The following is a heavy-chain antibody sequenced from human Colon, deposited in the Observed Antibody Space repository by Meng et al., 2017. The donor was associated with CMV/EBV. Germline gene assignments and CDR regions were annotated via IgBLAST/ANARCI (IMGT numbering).Heavy chain of an antibody. CDR3: AVLAVAEPISC. CDR1: GFIFSGSA. Sequence: GESLKISCAGSGFIFSGSAIHWVRQASGKGLEWVGRIRTRPNGYATAYAESVEGRFTISRDDSENTAYLQMNSLRTEDTAVYYCAVLAVAEPISCWGQGTLVTVSS. J-gene: IGHJ4*02. D-gene: IGHD6-19*01. CDR2: IRTRPNGYAT. V-gene: IGHV3-73*01.